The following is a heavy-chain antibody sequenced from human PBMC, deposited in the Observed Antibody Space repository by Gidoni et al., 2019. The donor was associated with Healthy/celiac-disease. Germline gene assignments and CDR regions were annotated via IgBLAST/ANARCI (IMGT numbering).Heavy chain of an antibody. D-gene: IGHD6-13*01. Sequence: QVQLQQWGAGLFKPSVTLSLTCSVYGGSFSGYYWSWIRPPPGKGLEWIGEINHSGRTNYNPSLKDRVTISVDTTKNQFSLKLSSVTAADTAVYYCASLYSSSWYGRGWNWFDPWGQGTLVTVSS. CDR1: GGSFSGYY. CDR2: INHSGRT. CDR3: ASLYSSSWYGRGWNWFDP. V-gene: IGHV4-34*01. J-gene: IGHJ5*02.